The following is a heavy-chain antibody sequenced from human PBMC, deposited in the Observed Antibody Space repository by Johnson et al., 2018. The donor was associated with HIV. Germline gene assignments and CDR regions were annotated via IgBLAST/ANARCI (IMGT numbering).Heavy chain of an antibody. D-gene: IGHD1-26*01. Sequence: QVQLVESGGGLIQPGGSLRLSCAASGFSFSAYAIHWVRQAPGQGLEWVAVIWYDGHFTYYGESVKGRFPISRDNSKNTVFLEMNSLTAEDTGLYYCVKDGAHSGSHHDAFDVWGRGTVVTVSS. V-gene: IGHV3-33*06. CDR3: VKDGAHSGSHHDAFDV. CDR1: GFSFSAYA. J-gene: IGHJ3*01. CDR2: IWYDGHFT.